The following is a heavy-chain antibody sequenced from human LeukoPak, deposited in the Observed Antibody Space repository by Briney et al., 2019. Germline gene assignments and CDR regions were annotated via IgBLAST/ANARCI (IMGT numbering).Heavy chain of an antibody. J-gene: IGHJ5*02. V-gene: IGHV3-21*01. Sequence: GGSLRLSCAASGFTFSSYSMNWVRQAPGKGLEWVSSISSSSSYIYYADSVKGRFTISRDNAKNSLYLQMNSLRAEDTAVYYCARELGYCSGGSCYSSPWGQGTLVTVSS. CDR2: ISSSSSYI. D-gene: IGHD2-15*01. CDR3: ARELGYCSGGSCYSSP. CDR1: GFTFSSYS.